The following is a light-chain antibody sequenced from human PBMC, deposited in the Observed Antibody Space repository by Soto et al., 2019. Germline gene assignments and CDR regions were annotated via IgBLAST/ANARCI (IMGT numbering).Light chain of an antibody. V-gene: IGKV1-39*01. Sequence: DIQMTQSPSSLSASVGDRVTITCRASQSISFYLNWYQQNPGKAPKLLIYAASNLRSGVPSRFSGSGSGTEFTLTIISLQPKDFATYYCQQSDSAPRYSFGQGTKVEIK. CDR3: QQSDSAPRYS. CDR1: QSISFY. CDR2: AAS. J-gene: IGKJ2*01.